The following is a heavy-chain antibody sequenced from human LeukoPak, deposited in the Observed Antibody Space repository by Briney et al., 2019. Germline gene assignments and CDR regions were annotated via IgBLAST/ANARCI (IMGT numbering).Heavy chain of an antibody. CDR1: GFTFSSNG. J-gene: IGHJ4*02. V-gene: IGHV3-33*01. D-gene: IGHD5/OR15-5a*01. CDR3: ARLQGVSTFDY. Sequence: GGSLRLSCAASGFTFSSNGMEWVRQAPGKGLEWVALIWYDGSKKYYADSVKGRFTISRDNSENTLYLQLNSLRAEDTAIYYCARLQGVSTFDYWGQGTLVTVSS. CDR2: IWYDGSKK.